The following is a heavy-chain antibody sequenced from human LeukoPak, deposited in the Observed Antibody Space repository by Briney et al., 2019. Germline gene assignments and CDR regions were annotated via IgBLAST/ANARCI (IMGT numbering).Heavy chain of an antibody. J-gene: IGHJ4*02. CDR1: GFTFSSYW. V-gene: IGHV3-74*01. D-gene: IGHD5-18*01. CDR3: ADSNFDY. CDR2: INGDGSST. Sequence: GGSLRLSCAASGFTFSSYWMHWVRQAPGKGLVWISRINGDGSSTTYADSVKGRFTISRDNARNTLYLQMNSLRADDTAVYYCADSNFDYWGQGTQVTVSS.